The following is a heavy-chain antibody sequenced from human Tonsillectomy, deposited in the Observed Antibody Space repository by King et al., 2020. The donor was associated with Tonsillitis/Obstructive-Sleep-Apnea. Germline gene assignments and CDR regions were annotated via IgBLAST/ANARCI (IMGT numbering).Heavy chain of an antibody. J-gene: IGHJ5*02. Sequence: VQLQESGPGLVKPSETLSLTCTVSGGSISSYYLSWIRQPPGTGLEWFGYIYYSGSTNYNPSLTSRVTISVDTSKNQFSLNLSSVTAADTAVYYCATAETYNWFDPWGQGTLVTVSS. CDR3: ATAETYNWFDP. CDR1: GGSISSYY. CDR2: IYYSGST. D-gene: IGHD6-19*01. V-gene: IGHV4-59*01.